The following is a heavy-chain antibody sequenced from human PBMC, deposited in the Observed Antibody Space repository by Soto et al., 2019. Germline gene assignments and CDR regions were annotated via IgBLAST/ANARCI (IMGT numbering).Heavy chain of an antibody. CDR2: ISYDGSNK. Sequence: QVQLVESGGGVVQPGRSLRLSCAASGFTFSSYAMHWVRQAPGKGLEWVAVISYDGSNKYYADSVKGRFTISRDNSKNTLYLQMNSLRAEDTAAYYCARIKGADAFDIWGQGTMVTVSS. V-gene: IGHV3-30-3*01. J-gene: IGHJ3*02. CDR1: GFTFSSYA. CDR3: ARIKGADAFDI. D-gene: IGHD1-26*01.